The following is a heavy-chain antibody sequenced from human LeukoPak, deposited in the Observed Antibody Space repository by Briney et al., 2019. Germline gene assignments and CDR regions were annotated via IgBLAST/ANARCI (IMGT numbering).Heavy chain of an antibody. CDR2: IYYSGST. D-gene: IGHD3-22*01. J-gene: IGHJ4*02. V-gene: IGHV4-39*07. CDR3: ARENYYDSSGEFDY. Sequence: SETLSLTCTVSGGSISSSSYYWGWIRQPPGTGLEWIGSIYYSGSTYYNPSLKSRVTISVDTSKNQFSLKLSSVTAADTAVYYCARENYYDSSGEFDYWGQGTLVTVSS. CDR1: GGSISSSSYY.